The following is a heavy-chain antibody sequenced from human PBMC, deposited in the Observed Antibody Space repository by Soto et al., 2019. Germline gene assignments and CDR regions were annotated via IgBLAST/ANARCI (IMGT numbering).Heavy chain of an antibody. CDR3: ARASNGWYYDY. Sequence: QVQLVESGGGVVQPGRSLRLSCAASGFTFSSYAMHWVRQAPGKGLEWVAVISYDGSNKYYADSVKGRFTISRDNSKYTLYLQMNSLRAEDTAVYYCARASNGWYYDYWGQGTLVTVSS. CDR2: ISYDGSNK. CDR1: GFTFSSYA. D-gene: IGHD6-19*01. J-gene: IGHJ4*02. V-gene: IGHV3-30-3*01.